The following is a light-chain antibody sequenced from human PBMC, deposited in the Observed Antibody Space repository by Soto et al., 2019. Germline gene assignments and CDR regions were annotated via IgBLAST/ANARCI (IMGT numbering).Light chain of an antibody. Sequence: QSVLTQPPSVSGAPGQRVTISCTGSSSNIGAGYDVHWYQQLPGTAPKLLIYGSSNRPSGVPDRFSGSKSGTSASLAITGLQAEDEADYYCQSYDSSLSGSVFGGGTK. J-gene: IGLJ3*02. CDR2: GSS. CDR3: QSYDSSLSGSV. V-gene: IGLV1-40*01. CDR1: SSNIGAGYD.